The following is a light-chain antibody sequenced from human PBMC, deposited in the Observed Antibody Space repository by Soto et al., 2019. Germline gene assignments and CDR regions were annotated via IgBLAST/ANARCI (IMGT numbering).Light chain of an antibody. V-gene: IGKV1-5*03. CDR1: QSISSW. CDR3: QQYNDNWT. Sequence: DIQMTQSPSTLSASVGDRVTITCRASQSISSWLAWYQQKPGTAPKLLIYKASTLQSGVPSRFSGSGSGTEFTLTISSLQPDDSAKYYCQQYNDNWTFGQGTKV. CDR2: KAS. J-gene: IGKJ1*01.